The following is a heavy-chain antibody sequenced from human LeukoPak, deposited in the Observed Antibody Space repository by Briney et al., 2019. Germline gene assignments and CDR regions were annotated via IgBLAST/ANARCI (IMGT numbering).Heavy chain of an antibody. V-gene: IGHV3-33*01. CDR1: GFTFSSYG. CDR3: ARDFQELLWFGSNRGYYGMDV. J-gene: IGHJ6*02. Sequence: GGSLSLSCAASGFTFSSYGMHWVRQAPGKGLEWVAVIWYDGSNKYYADSVKGRFTISRDNSKNTLYLQMNSLRAEDTAVYYCARDFQELLWFGSNRGYYGMDVWGQGTTVTVSS. D-gene: IGHD3-10*01. CDR2: IWYDGSNK.